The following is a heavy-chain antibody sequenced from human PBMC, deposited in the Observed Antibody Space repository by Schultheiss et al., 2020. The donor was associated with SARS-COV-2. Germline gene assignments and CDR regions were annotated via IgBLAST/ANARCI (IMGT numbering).Heavy chain of an antibody. CDR2: ISAYNGNT. Sequence: ASVKVSCKASGYTFTGYYMHWVRQAPGQGLEWMGWISAYNGNTNYAQKLQGRVTMTTDTSTSTAYMELRSLRSDDTAVYYCARVGRSYYGSGSPNWFDPWGQGTLVTVSS. CDR3: ARVGRSYYGSGSPNWFDP. D-gene: IGHD3-10*01. CDR1: GYTFTGYY. J-gene: IGHJ5*02. V-gene: IGHV1-18*04.